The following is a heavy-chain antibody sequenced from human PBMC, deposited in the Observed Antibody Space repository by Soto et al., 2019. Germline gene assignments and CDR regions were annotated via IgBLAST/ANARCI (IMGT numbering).Heavy chain of an antibody. V-gene: IGHV3-30-3*01. D-gene: IGHD3-10*01. CDR1: GFTFSSYA. CDR3: ARDRIAHYYGSGSYYPYYYGMDV. Sequence: GGSLRLSCAASGFTFSSYAMHWVRQAPGKGLEWVAVISYDGRNKYYADSVKGRFTISRDNSKNTLYLQMNSLRAEDTAVYYCARDRIAHYYGSGSYYPYYYGMDVWGQGTTVTVSS. J-gene: IGHJ6*02. CDR2: ISYDGRNK.